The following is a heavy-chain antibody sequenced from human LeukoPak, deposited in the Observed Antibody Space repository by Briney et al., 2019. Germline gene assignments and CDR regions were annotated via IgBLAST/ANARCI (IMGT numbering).Heavy chain of an antibody. D-gene: IGHD2-15*01. V-gene: IGHV4-4*07. J-gene: IGHJ4*02. CDR2: IYTSGST. CDR3: ARGAGMVAAPPLDY. CDR1: GGSISSYY. Sequence: SETLSLTCTVSGGSISSYYWSWLRQPAGKGLEWIGRIYTSGSTNYNPSLKSRVTMSVDTSKNQFSLKLSSVTAADTAVYYCARGAGMVAAPPLDYWGQGTLVTVSS.